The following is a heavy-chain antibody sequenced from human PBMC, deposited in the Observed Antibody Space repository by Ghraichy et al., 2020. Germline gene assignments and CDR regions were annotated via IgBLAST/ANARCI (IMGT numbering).Heavy chain of an antibody. V-gene: IGHV3-48*03. D-gene: IGHD6-6*01. CDR2: ISSSGSTI. CDR1: GFSFSSYD. Sequence: SCAASGFSFSSYDMNWVRQAPGKGLEWVAHISSSGSTIYYADSVRGRFTISRDNAKNSLFLQMKTLRAEDTAVYYCARILASRPYFDYWGQGSLVTVSS. CDR3: ARILASRPYFDY. J-gene: IGHJ4*02.